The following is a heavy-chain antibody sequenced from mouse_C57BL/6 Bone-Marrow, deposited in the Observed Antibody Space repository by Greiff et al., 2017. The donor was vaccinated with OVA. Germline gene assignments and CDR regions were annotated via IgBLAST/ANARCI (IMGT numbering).Heavy chain of an antibody. J-gene: IGHJ3*01. CDR3: ERDDGYYVAWFAY. Sequence: EVQLVESGGGLVQPGGSLSLSCAASGFTFTDYYMSWVRQPPGKALEWLGCIRNKANGYTTEYSASVKGRFTISRDNSQSILYLQMNALRAEDSATYVCERDDGYYVAWFAYWGQGTLVTVSA. CDR2: IRNKANGYTT. CDR1: GFTFTDYY. V-gene: IGHV7-3*01. D-gene: IGHD2-3*01.